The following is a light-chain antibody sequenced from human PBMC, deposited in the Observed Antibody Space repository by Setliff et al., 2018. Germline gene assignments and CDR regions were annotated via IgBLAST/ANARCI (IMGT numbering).Light chain of an antibody. CDR1: GSYHY. CDR3: SSYTSSSTFV. V-gene: IGLV2-14*03. Sequence: QSALTQPASASGTPGQSITISCTGTGSYHYVSWYQQHPGKAPKLIIYDVTDRPSGVSNRFSASKSGNTASLTISGLQPEDEAHYYCSSYTSSSTFVFGTGTKGTVL. J-gene: IGLJ1*01. CDR2: DVT.